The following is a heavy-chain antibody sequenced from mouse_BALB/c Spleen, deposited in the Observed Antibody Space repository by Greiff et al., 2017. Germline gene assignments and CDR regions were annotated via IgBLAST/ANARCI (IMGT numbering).Heavy chain of an antibody. CDR3: ANYYYGPFAY. CDR1: GYTFTSYT. D-gene: IGHD1-1*01. V-gene: IGHV1-4*01. J-gene: IGHJ3*01. CDR2: ITPSSGYT. Sequence: QVQLQQSGAELARPGASVKMSCKASGYTFTSYTMHCVNQRPGQGLEWIGYITPSSGYTNYNQKVKDKATLTADKSFSTAYMQLSSLTSEDSAVYDCANYYYGPFAYGGQGTRVTVSA.